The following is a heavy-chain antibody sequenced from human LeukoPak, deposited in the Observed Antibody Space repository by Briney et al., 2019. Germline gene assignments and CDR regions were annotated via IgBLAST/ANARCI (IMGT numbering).Heavy chain of an antibody. CDR3: ARLPYCGGDCYSRNYFDY. V-gene: IGHV5-51*01. J-gene: IGHJ4*02. Sequence: GGSLKISCRGSGYSFASYWIAWVRQMPGKGLEWMGIIYPGDSDTRYSPSFQGQVTISADKSISTAYLQWSSLKASDTAMYYCARLPYCGGDCYSRNYFDYWGQGTLVTVSS. CDR2: IYPGDSDT. D-gene: IGHD2-21*02. CDR1: GYSFASYW.